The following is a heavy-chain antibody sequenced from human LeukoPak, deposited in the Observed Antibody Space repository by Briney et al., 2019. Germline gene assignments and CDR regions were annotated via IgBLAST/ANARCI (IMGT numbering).Heavy chain of an antibody. J-gene: IGHJ3*02. CDR2: ISSSGSTI. V-gene: IGHV3-48*03. D-gene: IGHD3-9*01. CDR1: GFTFSSYE. CDR3: ARYGPVLTIFSRGGDAFDI. Sequence: GGSLRLSCAASGFTFSSYEMNWVRQAPGKGLEGVSYISSSGSTIYYADPVKGRFTISRDNAKNSLYLQMNSLRAEDTAVYYCARYGPVLTIFSRGGDAFDIWGQGTMVTVSS.